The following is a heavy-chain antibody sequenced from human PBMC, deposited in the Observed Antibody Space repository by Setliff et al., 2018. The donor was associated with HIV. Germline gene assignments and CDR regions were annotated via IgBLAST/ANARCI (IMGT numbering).Heavy chain of an antibody. CDR3: ARGWGGQDSYYYGMDV. CDR2: INPNSGGT. Sequence: GASVKVSCKASGYTFTGYYMHWVRQAPGQGLEWMGWINPNSGGTNYAQKFQGRVTMTRDTSISTVYMELSSLRSQDTAMYYCARGWGGQDSYYYGMDVWGQGTTVTVS. D-gene: IGHD3-16*01. CDR1: GYTFTGYY. V-gene: IGHV1-2*02. J-gene: IGHJ6*02.